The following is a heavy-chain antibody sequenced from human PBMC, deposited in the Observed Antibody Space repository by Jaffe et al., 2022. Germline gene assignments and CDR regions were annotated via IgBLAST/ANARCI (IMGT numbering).Heavy chain of an antibody. D-gene: IGHD3-10*01. J-gene: IGHJ4*02. CDR2: ISGSGGST. CDR1: GFTFSSYA. Sequence: EVQLVESGGGLVQPGGSLRLSCAASGFTFSSYAMSWVRQAPGKGLEWVSAISGSGGSTYYADSVKGRFTISRDNSKNTLYLQMNSLRAEDTAVYYCAKGKREYYYGSGSYGDLGYWGQGTLVTVSS. CDR3: AKGKREYYYGSGSYGDLGY. V-gene: IGHV3-23*04.